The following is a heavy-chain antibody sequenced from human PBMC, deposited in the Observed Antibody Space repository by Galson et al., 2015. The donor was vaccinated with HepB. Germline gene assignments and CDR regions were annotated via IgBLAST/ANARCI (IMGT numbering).Heavy chain of an antibody. CDR1: GFRLSSYS. J-gene: IGHJ4*02. V-gene: IGHV3-23*05. CDR2: IHSSGFYK. CDR3: TKGYGLLES. D-gene: IGHD5-12*01. Sequence: SLRLSCAASGFRLSSYSMNWVRQAPGKGLERVSSIHSSGFYKYYADSVKGRLTISRDNSKNTLNLQMNSLSAEDTAFYYCTKGYGLLESWGQGALVTVSS.